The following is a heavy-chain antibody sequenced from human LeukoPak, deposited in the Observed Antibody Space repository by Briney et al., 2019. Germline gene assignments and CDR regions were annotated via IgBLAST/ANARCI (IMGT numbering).Heavy chain of an antibody. J-gene: IGHJ4*02. CDR2: IIPIFGTA. D-gene: IGHD3-10*01. CDR3: ARDSLYGSGARTPDY. V-gene: IGHV1-69*05. Sequence: RASVKVSCKASGGTFSSYAISWVRQAPGQGLEWMGRIIPIFGTANYAQKFQGRVTITTDESTSTAYMELSSLRSEDTAVYYWARDSLYGSGARTPDYWGQGTLVTVSS. CDR1: GGTFSSYA.